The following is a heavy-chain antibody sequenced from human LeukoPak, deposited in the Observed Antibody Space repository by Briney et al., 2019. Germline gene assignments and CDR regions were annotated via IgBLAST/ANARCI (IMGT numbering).Heavy chain of an antibody. Sequence: SVKVSCKASGGTFSSYAISWVRQAPGQGLEWMGRIIPIFGTANYAQKFQGRVTITTDESTSTAYMELSSLRSEDTAVYYCARDTSGLLWFGEFQNWFDPWGQGTLVTVSS. CDR1: GGTFSSYA. V-gene: IGHV1-69*05. J-gene: IGHJ5*02. D-gene: IGHD3-10*01. CDR2: IIPIFGTA. CDR3: ARDTSGLLWFGEFQNWFDP.